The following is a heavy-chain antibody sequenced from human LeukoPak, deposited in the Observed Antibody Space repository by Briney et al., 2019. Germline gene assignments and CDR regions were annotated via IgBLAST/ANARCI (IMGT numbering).Heavy chain of an antibody. J-gene: IGHJ4*02. Sequence: SETLSLTCTVSGGSISSYYWSWIRQPPGKGLEWIGYIYYSGSTNYNPSLKSRVTISVDTSKNRFSLKLSSVTAADTAVYYCARHVEVGAAYFDYWGQGTLVTVSS. V-gene: IGHV4-59*08. D-gene: IGHD2-15*01. CDR1: GGSISSYY. CDR3: ARHVEVGAAYFDY. CDR2: IYYSGST.